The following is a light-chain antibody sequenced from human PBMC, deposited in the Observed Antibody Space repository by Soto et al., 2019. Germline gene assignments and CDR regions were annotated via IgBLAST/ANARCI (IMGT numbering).Light chain of an antibody. CDR1: QSVGNN. CDR3: QQCDNWPRT. V-gene: IGKV3-15*01. J-gene: IGKJ1*01. CDR2: GSS. Sequence: EIVMTQSPATLSVSPGERATLSCRASQSVGNNLAWYQQKPGQAPRLLIHGSSTRASGIPDRFSGSGSGTVFTLTISSLQSEDFAVYFCQQCDNWPRTFGQGTKVYIK.